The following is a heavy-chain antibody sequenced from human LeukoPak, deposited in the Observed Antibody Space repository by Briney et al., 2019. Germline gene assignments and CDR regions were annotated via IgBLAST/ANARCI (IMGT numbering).Heavy chain of an antibody. CDR1: GFTFSSYE. CDR3: AREDYYDSSGGVDYFDY. Sequence: GGSLRLSCAASGFTFSSYEMNWVRQAPGKGLEWVSYISSSGSTIYYADSVKGRFTISRDNAKNSLYLQMNSLRAEDTALYYCAREDYYDSSGGVDYFDYWGQGTLVTVSS. V-gene: IGHV3-48*03. J-gene: IGHJ4*02. CDR2: ISSSGSTI. D-gene: IGHD3-22*01.